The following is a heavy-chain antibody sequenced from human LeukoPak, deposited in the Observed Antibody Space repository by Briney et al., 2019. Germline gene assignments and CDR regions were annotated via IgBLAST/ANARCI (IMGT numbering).Heavy chain of an antibody. Sequence: GGSLRLSCAASGFTFSSYWMSWVRQAPGKGLEWVADIKEDGSEKYYVDSVKGRFTISRDNAKNSLYLQMNSLRAEDTAVYHCATYSSLNRREFQYWGQGTLLTVSS. CDR2: IKEDGSEK. CDR1: GFTFSSYW. J-gene: IGHJ1*01. D-gene: IGHD3-22*01. V-gene: IGHV3-7*01. CDR3: ATYSSLNRREFQY.